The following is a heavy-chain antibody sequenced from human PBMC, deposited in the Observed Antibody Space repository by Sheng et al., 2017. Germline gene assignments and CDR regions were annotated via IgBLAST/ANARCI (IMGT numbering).Heavy chain of an antibody. V-gene: IGHV4-39*01. CDR3: ARPAPVGGSYLGYFDY. D-gene: IGHD1-26*01. Sequence: QLQLQESGPGLVKPSETLSLTCTVSGGSLSSSSYYWGWIRQPPGKGLEWIGSIYYTGSTSYYNPSLKSRVTISVDTSNNQFSLKLSSVTAADTAVYYCARPAPVGGSYLGYFDYWGQGTLVTVSS. CDR2: IYYTGSTS. CDR1: GGSLSSSSYY. J-gene: IGHJ4*02.